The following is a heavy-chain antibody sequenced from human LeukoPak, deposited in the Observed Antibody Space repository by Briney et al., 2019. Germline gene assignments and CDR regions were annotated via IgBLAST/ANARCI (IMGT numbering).Heavy chain of an antibody. CDR1: GFIFSGYG. CDR2: ISNSGYHT. D-gene: IGHD6-6*01. V-gene: IGHV3-23*01. CDR3: AKHRGSSFIYSVDS. Sequence: GSLRLSCGASGFIFSGYGMGWVRQAPGKGLEWVSTISNSGYHTYYPDSVRGRFTISRDNSANTLYLQMNSLRAEDTALYYCAKHRGSSFIYSVDSWGQGTLVTVSS. J-gene: IGHJ4*02.